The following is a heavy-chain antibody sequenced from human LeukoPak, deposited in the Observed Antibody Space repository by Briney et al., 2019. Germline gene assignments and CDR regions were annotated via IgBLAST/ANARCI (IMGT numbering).Heavy chain of an antibody. Sequence: PGGSLRLSCAASGFTVSSTYMNWVRQAPGKGLEWVSVIYSDGSTYYADSVKGRFTISRDDSKNTLYLQMNSLRAEDTAVYYCARAPNWRFDYWGQGTLVTVPS. D-gene: IGHD1-1*01. J-gene: IGHJ4*02. CDR3: ARAPNWRFDY. V-gene: IGHV3-53*01. CDR2: IYSDGST. CDR1: GFTVSSTY.